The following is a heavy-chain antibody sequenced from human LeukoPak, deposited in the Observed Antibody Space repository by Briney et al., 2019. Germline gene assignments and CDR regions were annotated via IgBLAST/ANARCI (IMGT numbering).Heavy chain of an antibody. J-gene: IGHJ4*02. V-gene: IGHV1-2*02. CDR3: ARLSGGYSSGWYYFDY. D-gene: IGHD6-19*01. CDR1: GYTFTVYY. Sequence: GASVKVSCKASGYTFTVYYMHWVRQAPGQGLEWMGWINPNSGGTNYAQKCQGRATMTRDTSISTAYMELSRLRSDDTAVYYCARLSGGYSSGWYYFDYWGQGTLVTVSS. CDR2: INPNSGGT.